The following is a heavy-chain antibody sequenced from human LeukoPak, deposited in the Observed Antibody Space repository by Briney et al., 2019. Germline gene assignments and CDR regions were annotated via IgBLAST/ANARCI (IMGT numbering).Heavy chain of an antibody. CDR3: AKHTYQLYSYYMDV. CDR1: GFTFSRYS. Sequence: GGSLRLSCAASGFTFSRYSMNWVRQAPGKGREWVAVISYDGSNKYYADSVKGRFTISRDNSKNTLYPQMNSLRAEDTAVYYCAKHTYQLYSYYMDVWGTGTTVPISS. CDR2: ISYDGSNK. J-gene: IGHJ6*03. D-gene: IGHD2-21*01. V-gene: IGHV3-30*18.